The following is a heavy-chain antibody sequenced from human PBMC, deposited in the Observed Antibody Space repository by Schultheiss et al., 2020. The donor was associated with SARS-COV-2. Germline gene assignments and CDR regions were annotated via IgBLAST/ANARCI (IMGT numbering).Heavy chain of an antibody. J-gene: IGHJ5*02. CDR1: GGSISSGGYY. CDR3: AREGRGPITMVRGVIINSNWFDP. V-gene: IGHV4-30-4*08. CDR2: IYYSGST. Sequence: SETLSLTCTVSGGSISSGGYYWSWIRQPPGKGLEWIGYIYYSGSTYYNPSLKSRVTISVDTSKNQFSLKLSSVTAADTAVYYCAREGRGPITMVRGVIINSNWFDPWGQGTLVTVSS. D-gene: IGHD3-10*01.